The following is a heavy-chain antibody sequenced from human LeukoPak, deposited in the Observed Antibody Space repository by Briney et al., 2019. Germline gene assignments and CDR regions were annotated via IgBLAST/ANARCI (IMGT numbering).Heavy chain of an antibody. Sequence: GGSLRLSCAASGFTFSGYGMHWVRQAPGKGLEWVTVIWSDGSNKYYADSVKDRFTISRDNSKNTLYLQMNSLRAEDTAVYYCAKGLEQWLVRWFDPWGQGTLVTVSS. CDR1: GFTFSGYG. CDR3: AKGLEQWLVRWFDP. CDR2: IWSDGSNK. V-gene: IGHV3-33*06. D-gene: IGHD6-19*01. J-gene: IGHJ5*02.